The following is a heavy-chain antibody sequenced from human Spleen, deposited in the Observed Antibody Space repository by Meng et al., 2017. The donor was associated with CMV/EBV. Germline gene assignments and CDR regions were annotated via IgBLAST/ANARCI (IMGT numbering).Heavy chain of an antibody. V-gene: IGHV1-69*04. Sequence: CKASGGTFSSYTISWVRQAPGQGLEWMGRIIPILGIANYAQKFQGRVTITADKSTSTAYMELSSLRSEDTAVYYCARDGGEMATIVDYWGQGTLVTVSS. CDR2: IIPILGIA. D-gene: IGHD5-24*01. J-gene: IGHJ4*02. CDR3: ARDGGEMATIVDY. CDR1: GGTFSSYT.